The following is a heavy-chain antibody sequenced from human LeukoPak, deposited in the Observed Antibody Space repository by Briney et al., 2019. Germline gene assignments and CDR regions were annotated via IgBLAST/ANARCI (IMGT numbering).Heavy chain of an antibody. Sequence: PSETLSLTCTVSGEYISNFYWSWIRQPPGRGLEWIAYIYYTGSTNYNPSLKSRATISLDTSRNQFSLKLSSVTAADTAVYYCARQRSITVYGVVSGWFDPWGQGTLVTVSS. V-gene: IGHV4-59*08. D-gene: IGHD3-3*01. J-gene: IGHJ5*02. CDR1: GEYISNFY. CDR3: ARQRSITVYGVVSGWFDP. CDR2: IYYTGST.